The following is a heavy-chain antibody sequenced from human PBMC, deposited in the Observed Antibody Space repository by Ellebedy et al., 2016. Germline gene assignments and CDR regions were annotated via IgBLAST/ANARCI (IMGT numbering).Heavy chain of an antibody. Sequence: ASVKVSCKVSGGAFSTHTFSWVRQAPGQGLEWMGIINPSGDSTGYAQKFQGRVTMTRDTSTSTVYMELSSLRSEDTAVYYCARDEGGEGSMIVVVHFDYWGQGTLVTVSS. CDR1: GGAFSTHT. J-gene: IGHJ4*02. CDR2: INPSGDST. V-gene: IGHV1-46*01. CDR3: ARDEGGEGSMIVVVHFDY. D-gene: IGHD3-22*01.